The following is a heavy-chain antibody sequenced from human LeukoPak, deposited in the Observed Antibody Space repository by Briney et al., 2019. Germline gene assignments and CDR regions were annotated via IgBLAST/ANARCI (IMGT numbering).Heavy chain of an antibody. Sequence: RASLRLSCVASGFTFSNYAMSWVSQVPGKGLEWVSAITGSGGNTYYADSVKGRFTISRDNSKNTVFLQMNSLRAEYTAVYYCAKWGDYDVLTGYYVSDYWGQGTLVTVSS. V-gene: IGHV3-23*01. J-gene: IGHJ4*02. CDR2: ITGSGGNT. CDR3: AKWGDYDVLTGYYVSDY. CDR1: GFTFSNYA. D-gene: IGHD3-9*01.